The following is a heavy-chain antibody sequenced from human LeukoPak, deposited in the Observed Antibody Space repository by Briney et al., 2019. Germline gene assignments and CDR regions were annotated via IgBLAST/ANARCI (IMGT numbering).Heavy chain of an antibody. J-gene: IGHJ3*02. CDR3: ARQKTYYDFWSGYYPDAFDI. CDR2: VYATGTT. D-gene: IGHD3-3*01. V-gene: IGHV4-59*08. Sequence: SETLSLTCTVSSGSITGYYWSWIRQPPGKGLEWIAYVYATGTTNYNPSLKSRVTISVDTSKNQFSLKLSSVTAADTAVYYCARQKTYYDFWSGYYPDAFDIWGQGTMVTVSS. CDR1: SGSITGYY.